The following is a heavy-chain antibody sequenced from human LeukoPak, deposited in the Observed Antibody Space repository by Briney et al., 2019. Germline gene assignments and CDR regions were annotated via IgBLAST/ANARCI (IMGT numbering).Heavy chain of an antibody. D-gene: IGHD5-18*01. CDR3: ARRGIQLWNWFDP. V-gene: IGHV3-7*01. Sequence: GGSLRLSCAASGFTFSTYWMSWVRQAPGKGLEWVANIKQDGSEKYYVDSVKGRFTISRDNAKNSLYLQMNSLRAEDTAVYYCARRGIQLWNWFDPWGQGTLVTVSS. CDR1: GFTFSTYW. CDR2: IKQDGSEK. J-gene: IGHJ5*02.